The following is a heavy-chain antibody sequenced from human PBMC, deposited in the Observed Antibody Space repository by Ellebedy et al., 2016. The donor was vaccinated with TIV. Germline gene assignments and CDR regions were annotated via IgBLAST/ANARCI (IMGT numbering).Heavy chain of an antibody. J-gene: IGHJ6*02. D-gene: IGHD3-16*01. V-gene: IGHV3-48*02. Sequence: GESLKISCAASGFTFSTYSMNWVRQAPGKGLEWVSYLSSGSTTIYHADSVKGRFTVSRDNAQNSLYLQMNSLRDKDTAVYYCARDRVTFGGTVEGYGMDVWGRGTMVTVSS. CDR2: LSSGSTTI. CDR1: GFTFSTYS. CDR3: ARDRVTFGGTVEGYGMDV.